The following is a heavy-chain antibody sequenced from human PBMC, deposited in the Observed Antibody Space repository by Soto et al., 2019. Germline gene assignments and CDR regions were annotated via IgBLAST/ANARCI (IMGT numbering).Heavy chain of an antibody. V-gene: IGHV4-30-4*01. J-gene: IGHJ5*02. CDR3: DRGGRGDWFDP. D-gene: IGHD3-16*01. CDR2: IYYSGST. Sequence: PSETLSLTCTVSGGSISSGDYYWSWIRQPPGKGLEWIGYIYYSGSTYYNPSLKSRVTISVDTSKNQFSLKLSSVTAADTAMYYCDRGGRGDWFDPWGQGTLVTVSS. CDR1: GGSISSGDYY.